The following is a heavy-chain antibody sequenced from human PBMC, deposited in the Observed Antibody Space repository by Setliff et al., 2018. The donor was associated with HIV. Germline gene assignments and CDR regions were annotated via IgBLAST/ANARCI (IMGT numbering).Heavy chain of an antibody. CDR3: ARRNSGWYDAFDI. D-gene: IGHD6-19*01. V-gene: IGHV4-38-2*01. CDR1: GYSISSGYY. CDR2: IHHGGST. Sequence: SETLSLTCAVSGYSISSGYYWGWIRQPPGKGLEWIGSIHHGGSTYYNPSLKSRVTISVDTSKNQFSLKLSSVTAADTAVYHCARRNSGWYDAFDIWGQGTMVTVSS. J-gene: IGHJ3*02.